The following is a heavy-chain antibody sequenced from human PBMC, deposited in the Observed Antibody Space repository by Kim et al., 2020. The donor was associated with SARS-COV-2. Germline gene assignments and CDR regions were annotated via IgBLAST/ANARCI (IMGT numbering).Heavy chain of an antibody. CDR3: AVSSGQGGAFDI. Sequence: SVKVSCKASGGTFSSYAISWVRQAPGQGLEWMGGIIPIFGTANYAQKFQGRVTITADESTSTAYMELSSLRPEDTAVYYCAVSSGQGGAFDIWGQGTMVTVSS. D-gene: IGHD6-25*01. CDR1: GGTFSSYA. CDR2: IIPIFGTA. J-gene: IGHJ3*02. V-gene: IGHV1-69*13.